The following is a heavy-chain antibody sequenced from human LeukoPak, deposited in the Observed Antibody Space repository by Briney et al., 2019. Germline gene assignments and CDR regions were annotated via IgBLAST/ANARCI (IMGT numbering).Heavy chain of an antibody. J-gene: IGHJ4*02. CDR1: GGTFSSHA. CDR2: IIPIFGTT. D-gene: IGHD5-12*01. Sequence: ASVKVSCKASGGTFSSHAISWVRQAPGQGLEWVGGIIPIFGTTNYAQKFQGRVTITTDESTSTGYTELRSLRSDDTAVYYCARGDSGYDYGFDNWGQGTLVTVSS. CDR3: ARGDSGYDYGFDN. V-gene: IGHV1-69*05.